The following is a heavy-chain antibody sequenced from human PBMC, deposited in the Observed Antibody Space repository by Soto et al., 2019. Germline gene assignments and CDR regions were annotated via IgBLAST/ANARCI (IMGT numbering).Heavy chain of an antibody. V-gene: IGHV3-30*18. CDR2: ISYDGSNK. D-gene: IGHD6-13*01. J-gene: IGHJ4*02. CDR1: GFTFSSYG. CDR3: AKDRSGSWQYYFDF. Sequence: GGSLRLSCAASGFTFSSYGMHWVRQAPGKGLEWVAVISYDGSNKYYADSVKGRFTISRDNSKNTLYLQMNSLRAEDTAVYYCAKDRSGSWQYYFDFWAQGTLDTVSS.